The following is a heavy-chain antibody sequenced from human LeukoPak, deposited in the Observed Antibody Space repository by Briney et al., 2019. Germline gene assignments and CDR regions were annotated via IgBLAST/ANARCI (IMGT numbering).Heavy chain of an antibody. J-gene: IGHJ4*02. CDR2: IYHSGST. CDR1: GGSISSSNW. CDR3: ARVDRSDYGDYVVDY. V-gene: IGHV4-4*02. Sequence: SGTLSLTCAVSGGSISSSNWWSWVRRPPGKGLEWIGEIYHSGSTNYNPSLKSRVTISVDKSKNQFSLKLSSVTAADTAVYYCARVDRSDYGDYVVDYWGQGTLVTVSS. D-gene: IGHD4-17*01.